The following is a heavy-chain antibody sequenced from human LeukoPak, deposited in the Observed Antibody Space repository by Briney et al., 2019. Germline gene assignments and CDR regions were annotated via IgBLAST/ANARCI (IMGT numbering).Heavy chain of an antibody. V-gene: IGHV4-61*01. D-gene: IGHD2/OR15-2a*01. CDR1: GGSISSGSYY. CDR3: AGHHPRNTVDF. CDR2: ISDIGSI. J-gene: IGHJ4*02. Sequence: PSETLSLTCTVSGGSISSGSYYWSWIRQPPGKGLEWIAYISDIGSINHNPSLKSRVTISLDTSKNQFSLKLSSVTAADTAVYYCAGHHPRNTVDFWGQGTLVTVSS.